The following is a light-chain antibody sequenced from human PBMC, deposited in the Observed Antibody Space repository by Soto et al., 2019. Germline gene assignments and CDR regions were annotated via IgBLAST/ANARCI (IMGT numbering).Light chain of an antibody. CDR3: QLHIRYPRP. V-gene: IGKV1-5*01. CDR2: DAS. CDR1: QSISSW. Sequence: DIQMTQSPSTLSASVGARVTITCRASQSISSWLAWYQQKPGKAPKLLIYDASSLESGVPSRFSGSGSGTELTLTISSLQPDDLETYYCQLHIRYPRPFGQGTKVEVK. J-gene: IGKJ1*01.